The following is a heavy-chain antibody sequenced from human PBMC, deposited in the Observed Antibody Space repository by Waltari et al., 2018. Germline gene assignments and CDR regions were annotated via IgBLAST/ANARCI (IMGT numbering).Heavy chain of an antibody. CDR1: GYSFTSYW. J-gene: IGHJ6*02. CDR3: ARGLSGDTAMVYYYYYGMDV. D-gene: IGHD5-18*01. CDR2: IYPGYSDT. V-gene: IGHV5-51*02. Sequence: EVQLVQSGAEVKKPGESPKISCKGSGYSFTSYWTGSARQLTGKGTGWMGVIYPGYSDTRYSPSFQGQVTISADKSISTAYLQWSSLKASDTAMYYCARGLSGDTAMVYYYYYGMDVWGQGTTVTVSS.